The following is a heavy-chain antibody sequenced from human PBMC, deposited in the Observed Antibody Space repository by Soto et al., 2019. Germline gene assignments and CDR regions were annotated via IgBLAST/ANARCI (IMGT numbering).Heavy chain of an antibody. D-gene: IGHD2-15*01. V-gene: IGHV1-8*01. CDR3: ARDLGYCSGGSCRNWFDP. J-gene: IGHJ5*02. Sequence: GASVIVSCKASGYTFTSYDINWVRQATGQGPEWMGWMNPNSGNTGYAQKFQGRVTLTRNTSISTAYMELSSLRSEDTAVYYCARDLGYCSGGSCRNWFDPWGQGTLVTVSS. CDR2: MNPNSGNT. CDR1: GYTFTSYD.